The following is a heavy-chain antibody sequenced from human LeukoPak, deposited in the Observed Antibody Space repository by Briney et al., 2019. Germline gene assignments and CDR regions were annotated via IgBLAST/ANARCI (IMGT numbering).Heavy chain of an antibody. V-gene: IGHV1-3*03. CDR3: ARGGKQWRGGNYFDS. Sequence: ASVKVSCKASGYTFTDYALHWVRQAPGQSLEWMGWITTGRGDTQYSQEFQRRITTTRDKSASTVYMDLSDLRSEDTAVYYCARGGKQWRGGNYFDSWGQGTLVAVSS. D-gene: IGHD6-19*01. J-gene: IGHJ4*02. CDR2: ITTGRGDT. CDR1: GYTFTDYA.